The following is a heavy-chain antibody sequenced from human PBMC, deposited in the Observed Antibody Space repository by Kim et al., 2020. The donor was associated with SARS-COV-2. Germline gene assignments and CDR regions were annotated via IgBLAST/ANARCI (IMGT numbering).Heavy chain of an antibody. V-gene: IGHV4-39*01. J-gene: IGHJ4*02. CDR1: GGSISSSSYY. D-gene: IGHD3-16*02. Sequence: SETLSLTCTVSGGSISSSSYYWGWIRQPPGKGLEWIGSIYYSGSTYYNPSLKSRVTISVDTSKNQFSLKLSSVTAADTAVYYCARCLPWSRALSCNGYFDYWGQGTLVTVSS. CDR3: ARCLPWSRALSCNGYFDY. CDR2: IYYSGST.